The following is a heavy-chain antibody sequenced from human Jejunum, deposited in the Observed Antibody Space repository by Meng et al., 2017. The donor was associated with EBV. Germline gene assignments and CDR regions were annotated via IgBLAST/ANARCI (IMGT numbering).Heavy chain of an antibody. Sequence: GQVVQSGPGVNRPGASVRVSCKASGYRFTTYFIHWVRQAPGQGLEWMGRINCNNGDTDYAQKFQDRVTMTSDTSLTTAYMDLTGLTSNDTAFYYCARIRYGTGTDWFDPWGQGTLVTVSS. CDR1: GYRFTTYF. D-gene: IGHD3-10*01. J-gene: IGHJ5*02. CDR2: INCNNGDT. CDR3: ARIRYGTGTDWFDP. V-gene: IGHV1-2*06.